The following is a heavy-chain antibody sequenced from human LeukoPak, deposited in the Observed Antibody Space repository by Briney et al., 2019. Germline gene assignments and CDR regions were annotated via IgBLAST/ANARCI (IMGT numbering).Heavy chain of an antibody. Sequence: GGSLRLSCAASGFTFSSYAMSWVRQAPGKGLEWVSAISGSGGSTYYADSVKGRFTISRDNSKNTLYLQMNSLRAEDTAVYYCAKVVGLWFRELGRDYFDYWGQGTLVTVSS. CDR1: GFTFSSYA. J-gene: IGHJ4*02. D-gene: IGHD3-10*01. CDR3: AKVVGLWFRELGRDYFDY. V-gene: IGHV3-23*01. CDR2: ISGSGGST.